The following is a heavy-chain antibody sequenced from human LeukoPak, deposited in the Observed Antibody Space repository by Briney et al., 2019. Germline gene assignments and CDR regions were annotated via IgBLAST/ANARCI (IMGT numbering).Heavy chain of an antibody. Sequence: SETLSLTCSVSNYSISTDYYWGWIRQPPGKGLEWIGTMYHSGSTYYNPSLKSRVTISLDTSRNQFSLKLNSVTAADTAVYYCAKSNGYGLIDIWGQGTMVTVSS. J-gene: IGHJ3*02. CDR2: MYHSGST. D-gene: IGHD3-22*01. CDR3: AKSNGYGLIDI. CDR1: NYSISTDYY. V-gene: IGHV4-38-2*02.